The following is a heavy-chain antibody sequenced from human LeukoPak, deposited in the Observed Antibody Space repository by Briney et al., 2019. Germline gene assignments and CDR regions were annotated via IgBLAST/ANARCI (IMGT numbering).Heavy chain of an antibody. CDR2: IRSKTYGGTP. CDR3: IRADSSTWRGWFDG. Sequence: RGGSLTLSCKLSGLTLGDYSTNWVRQAPEEVRGWVGFIRSKTYGGTPEYGAAVKGRFTISRDDSKGVAYLQIDSLKTGDTALYYCIRADSSTWRGWFDGWGQGSLVTVAS. J-gene: IGHJ5*01. V-gene: IGHV3-49*04. D-gene: IGHD6-13*01. CDR1: GLTLGDYS.